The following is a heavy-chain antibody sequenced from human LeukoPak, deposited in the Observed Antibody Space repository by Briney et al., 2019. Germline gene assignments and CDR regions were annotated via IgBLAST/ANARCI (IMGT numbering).Heavy chain of an antibody. CDR3: ARIRADSSGYYYKYFDF. D-gene: IGHD3-22*01. CDR2: ISSGGGTI. V-gene: IGHV3-48*03. Sequence: GGSLRLSCVVSGFTFSIYEMNWVRQAPGKGREWVSYISSGGGTIYYADSVKGRFTISRDNAKNSLYLQMNSLRAEDTAVYYCARIRADSSGYYYKYFDFWGQGTLVTVSS. CDR1: GFTFSIYE. J-gene: IGHJ4*02.